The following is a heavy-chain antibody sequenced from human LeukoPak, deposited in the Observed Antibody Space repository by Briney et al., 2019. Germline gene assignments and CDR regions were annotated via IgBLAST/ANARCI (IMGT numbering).Heavy chain of an antibody. D-gene: IGHD2-2*01. Sequence: GASVKVSCKASGYTFTGYYMHWVRQAPGQGLEWMGWINPNSGGTNYAQKFQGRVTMTRDTSISTAYMELSRLRSDDTAVYYCARDRRVVPAAMSPFDIWGQGTMVTVSS. CDR2: INPNSGGT. J-gene: IGHJ3*02. CDR1: GYTFTGYY. CDR3: ARDRRVVPAAMSPFDI. V-gene: IGHV1-2*02.